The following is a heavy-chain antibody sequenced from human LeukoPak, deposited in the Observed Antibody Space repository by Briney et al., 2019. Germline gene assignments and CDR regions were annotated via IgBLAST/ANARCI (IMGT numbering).Heavy chain of an antibody. CDR3: ARRGGLNQGSDY. Sequence: GGSLRLSCAASGFTVSSNYMSWVRQAPGKGLEWVSYISSGSSTKSYADSVKGRFTISRDNAKNSLYLQMNSLRAEDTAVYYCARRGGLNQGSDYWGQGTLVTVSS. V-gene: IGHV3-48*01. CDR1: GFTVSSNY. J-gene: IGHJ4*02. CDR2: ISSGSSTK. D-gene: IGHD3-16*01.